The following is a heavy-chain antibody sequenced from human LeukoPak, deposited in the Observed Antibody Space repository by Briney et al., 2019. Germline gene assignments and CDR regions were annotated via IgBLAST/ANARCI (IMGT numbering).Heavy chain of an antibody. CDR3: ARANDAGAFDI. D-gene: IGHD1-14*01. V-gene: IGHV3-48*04. Sequence: AGGSLRLSCAASGFTFRTSDMNWVRQAPGKGLEWVSYISSSDSTIYYADSVKGRFTISRDNAKNSLYLQMNSLRAEDTAVYYCARANDAGAFDIWGQGTMVTVSS. CDR1: GFTFRTSD. CDR2: ISSSDSTI. J-gene: IGHJ3*02.